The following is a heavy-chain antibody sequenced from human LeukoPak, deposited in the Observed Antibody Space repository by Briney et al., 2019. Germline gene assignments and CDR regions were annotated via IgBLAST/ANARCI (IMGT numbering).Heavy chain of an antibody. CDR2: MNPNSGNT. D-gene: IGHD2-2*01. CDR3: ARMVCSSTSCYLGVVESNWFDP. CDR1: GYTFTSYD. Sequence: GASVKVSCKASGYTFTSYDINWVRQATGQGLEWMGWMNPNSGNTGYAQKFQGRVTITRNTSISTAYMELSSLRSEDTAVYYCARMVCSSTSCYLGVVESNWFDPWGQGTLVTVPS. J-gene: IGHJ5*02. V-gene: IGHV1-8*03.